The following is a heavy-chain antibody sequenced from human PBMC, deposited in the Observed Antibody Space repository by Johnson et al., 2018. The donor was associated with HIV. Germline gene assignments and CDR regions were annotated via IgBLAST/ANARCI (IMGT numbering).Heavy chain of an antibody. Sequence: QVQLVESGGGVVQPGRSLRVSCAASGFTFSSYGMHWVRQAPGKGLEWVAVISYDGSNKNYADSVKGRFTISIDNSKNTMSLQMNSLRAEDTAIYYCARDYNGVFDVWGQGTLVTVSS. CDR1: GFTFSSYG. CDR3: ARDYNGVFDV. J-gene: IGHJ3*01. CDR2: ISYDGSNK. V-gene: IGHV3-33*05. D-gene: IGHD5-24*01.